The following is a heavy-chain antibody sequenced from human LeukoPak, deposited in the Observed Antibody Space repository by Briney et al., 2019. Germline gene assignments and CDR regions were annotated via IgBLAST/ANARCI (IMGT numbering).Heavy chain of an antibody. CDR1: GDSVSNTGAA. Sequence: SQTLSLTCAISGDSVSNTGAAWNWIRQSPSRGFEWQGRTYYRSKWFYDYAVSVKSRIIISPDTSKNQFSLPLNSMTPEDTAMYYCTRDPPNDQSYDLWGQGTLVTVSS. CDR2: TYYRSKWFY. CDR3: TRDPPNDQSYDL. V-gene: IGHV6-1*01. J-gene: IGHJ5*02. D-gene: IGHD1-1*01.